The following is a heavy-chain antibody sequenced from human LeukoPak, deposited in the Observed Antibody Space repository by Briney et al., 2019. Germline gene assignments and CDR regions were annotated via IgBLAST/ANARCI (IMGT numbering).Heavy chain of an antibody. CDR1: GGTFSSYA. Sequence: SVKVSCKASGGTFSSYAISWVRQAPGQGLEWMGGIIPIFGTANYAQKFQGRVTITADKSTSTAYMELSGLRSEDTAVYYCAREYSSSWYLSDAFDIWGQGTMVTVSS. J-gene: IGHJ3*02. D-gene: IGHD6-13*01. V-gene: IGHV1-69*06. CDR2: IIPIFGTA. CDR3: AREYSSSWYLSDAFDI.